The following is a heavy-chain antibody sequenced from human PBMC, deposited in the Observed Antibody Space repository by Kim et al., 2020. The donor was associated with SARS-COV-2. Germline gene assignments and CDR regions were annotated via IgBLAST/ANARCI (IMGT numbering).Heavy chain of an antibody. Sequence: GGSLRLSCAASGFTFSSYAMSWVRQAPGKGLEWVSAISGSGGSTYYADSVKGRFTISRDNSKNTLYLQMNSLRAEDTAVYYCAKDGRVVRGVIQSDYWGQGTLVTVSS. CDR1: GFTFSSYA. CDR2: ISGSGGST. CDR3: AKDGRVVRGVIQSDY. D-gene: IGHD3-10*01. J-gene: IGHJ4*02. V-gene: IGHV3-23*01.